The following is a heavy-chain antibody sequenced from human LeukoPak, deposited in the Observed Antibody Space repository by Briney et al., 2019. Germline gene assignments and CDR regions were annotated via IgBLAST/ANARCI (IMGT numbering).Heavy chain of an antibody. CDR2: ISGYNGNT. D-gene: IGHD5-18*01. CDR3: ARGYSYGSDYYYGMDV. J-gene: IGHJ6*02. CDR1: GYTFTTYG. Sequence: RASVKVSCKTSGYTFTTYGVSWVRQTPGQGLEWMGWISGYNGNTKYAQKVQGRVTMTTDTSTSTAYMELRSLRSGDTAVYYCARGYSYGSDYYYGMDVWGQGTTVTVSS. V-gene: IGHV1-18*01.